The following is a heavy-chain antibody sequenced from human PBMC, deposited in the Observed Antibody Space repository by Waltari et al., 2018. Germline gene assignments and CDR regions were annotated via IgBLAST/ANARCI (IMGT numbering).Heavy chain of an antibody. CDR1: GFSFKNYE. D-gene: IGHD3-16*02. V-gene: IGHV3-48*03. CDR3: ARGDYLWGRYRFTDL. J-gene: IGHJ4*02. Sequence: EGQLVESGGALVKPGGSLRLSCVASGFSFKNYEMNWVLQAPGNGLVWISHSTNTASDSYYSDSVRGRFTISRDNTKNSLYLHMTSLRAGDTSTYFCARGDYLWGRYRFTDLWGRGTLVTVSS. CDR2: STNTASDS.